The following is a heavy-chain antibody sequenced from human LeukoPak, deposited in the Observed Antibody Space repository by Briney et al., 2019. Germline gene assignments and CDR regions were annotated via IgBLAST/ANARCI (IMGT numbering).Heavy chain of an antibody. J-gene: IGHJ4*02. CDR2: ISGSSDFI. CDR3: ARDEKPRSMIVVVITTSLDY. Sequence: GGSLRLSCAASGFTFSTYTMNWVRQAPGKGLEWVSSISGSSDFIHYAGSVKGRFTISRDNSKNTLYLQMNSLRAEDTAVYYCARDEKPRSMIVVVITTSLDYWGQGTLVTVSS. CDR1: GFTFSTYT. V-gene: IGHV3-21*01. D-gene: IGHD3-22*01.